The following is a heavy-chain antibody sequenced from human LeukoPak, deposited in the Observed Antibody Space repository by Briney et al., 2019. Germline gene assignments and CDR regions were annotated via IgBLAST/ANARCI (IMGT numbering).Heavy chain of an antibody. D-gene: IGHD3-22*01. V-gene: IGHV3-30*02. CDR2: IRYDGSNK. CDR1: GFTFSTFG. Sequence: GGSLRLSCAASGFAASGFTFSTFGMHWVRQAPGKGLEWVAFIRYDGSNKYYADSVKGRFTISRDDSKNTLYLQMNSLRAEDTAVYYCARSANHLNYDGTGYYYPDDAFDIWGQGTMVTVSS. CDR3: ARSANHLNYDGTGYYYPDDAFDI. J-gene: IGHJ3*02.